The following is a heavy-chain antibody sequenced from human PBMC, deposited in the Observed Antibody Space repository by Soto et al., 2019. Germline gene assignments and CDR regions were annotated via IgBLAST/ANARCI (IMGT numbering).Heavy chain of an antibody. Sequence: SVKVSCKASGYPFTSYGISWVRQAPGQGLEWIGWIVVGSGNTNYAQKFQERVTITRDMSTSTAYMELSSLRSEDTAVYYCAAVSYCSGGSCYSYYFDYWGQGTLVTVSS. V-gene: IGHV1-58*02. CDR2: IVVGSGNT. D-gene: IGHD2-15*01. J-gene: IGHJ4*02. CDR3: AAVSYCSGGSCYSYYFDY. CDR1: GYPFTSYG.